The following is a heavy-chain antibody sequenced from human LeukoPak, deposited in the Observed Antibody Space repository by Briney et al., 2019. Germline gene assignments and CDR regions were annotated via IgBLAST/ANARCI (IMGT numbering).Heavy chain of an antibody. J-gene: IGHJ4*02. CDR3: ARHRGLSYYYDSSGETYFNY. V-gene: IGHV4-39*01. D-gene: IGHD3-22*01. Sequence: SETLSLTCTVSGGSISSSSYYRGWIRQPPGKRLEWIGSIYYSGSTYYNPSLKSRVTISVDTSKNQFSLKLSSVTAADTAVYYCARHRGLSYYYDSSGETYFNYWGQGTLVTVSS. CDR2: IYYSGST. CDR1: GGSISSSSYY.